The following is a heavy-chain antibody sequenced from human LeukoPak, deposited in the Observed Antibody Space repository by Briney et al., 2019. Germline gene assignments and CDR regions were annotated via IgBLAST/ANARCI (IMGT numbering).Heavy chain of an antibody. D-gene: IGHD6-19*01. CDR3: ARDRDIAVAGTASDY. V-gene: IGHV3-20*04. Sequence: GGSLRLSCAASGFTFDDYGMSWVRQAPGKGLEWVSGINWNGGSTGYADSVKGRFTISRDNAKNSLYLQMNSLRAEDTALYYCARDRDIAVAGTASDYWGQGTPVAVSS. J-gene: IGHJ4*02. CDR1: GFTFDDYG. CDR2: INWNGGST.